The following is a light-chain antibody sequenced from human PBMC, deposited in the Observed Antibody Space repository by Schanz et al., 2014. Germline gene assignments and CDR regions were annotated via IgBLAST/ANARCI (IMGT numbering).Light chain of an antibody. Sequence: EIVMTQSPATLSVSPGERATLSCRASQSITSYLAWYQQKPGQAPRLLIYGASNRATGIATRFSGSGFGTEFTLTISGLQSEDFATYYCQQYNTYSPWTFGQGTKVEIK. CDR3: QQYNTYSPWT. V-gene: IGKV3-15*01. CDR1: QSITSY. J-gene: IGKJ1*01. CDR2: GAS.